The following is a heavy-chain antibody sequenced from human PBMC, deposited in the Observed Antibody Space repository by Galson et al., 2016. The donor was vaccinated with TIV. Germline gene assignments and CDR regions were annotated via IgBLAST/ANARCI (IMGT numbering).Heavy chain of an antibody. CDR2: IYPGDSET. CDR1: GYTFTNYW. J-gene: IGHJ6*02. Sequence: QSGAEVKKPGESLKISCKGSGYTFTNYWIVWVRQMPGKGLEWMGIIYPGDSETTYSPSFQGQVTISADKSISTAYLQWSSLKASDTAMYSCARHNGDAVPSGSCPYYFGMDVWGQGTAVTVSS. V-gene: IGHV5-51*01. D-gene: IGHD4-17*01. CDR3: ARHNGDAVPSGSCPYYFGMDV.